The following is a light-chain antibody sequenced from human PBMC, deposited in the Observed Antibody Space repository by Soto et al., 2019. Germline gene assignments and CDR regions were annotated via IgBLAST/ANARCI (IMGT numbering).Light chain of an antibody. CDR3: QQLNSYPYT. CDR1: LGISSY. CDR2: AAS. V-gene: IGKV1-9*01. J-gene: IGKJ2*01. Sequence: DIQLTQSPSFLSASVGDRVTITCRASLGISSYLAWYQQEPGKAPKLLIYAASTLQSGVPSRFSGSGSGTEFTLSISSLQPEDCATYYCQQLNSYPYTFGQGPSWRSN.